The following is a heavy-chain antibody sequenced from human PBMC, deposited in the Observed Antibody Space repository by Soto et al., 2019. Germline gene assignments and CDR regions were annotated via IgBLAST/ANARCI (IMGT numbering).Heavy chain of an antibody. CDR1: GFTVSSNY. J-gene: IGHJ4*01. V-gene: IGHV3-66*01. CDR3: ARERDTTGYVLKY. CDR2: LYSGGST. Sequence: EVQLVESGGGLVQPGESLRLSCAASGFTVSSNYMSWVRQAPGKGLEWVSILYSGGSTYYAGSVRGRFTISRDNSKNMFYLQMNSLRAEDTAVYYCARERDTTGYVLKYWGHGTLVTVSS. D-gene: IGHD3-22*01.